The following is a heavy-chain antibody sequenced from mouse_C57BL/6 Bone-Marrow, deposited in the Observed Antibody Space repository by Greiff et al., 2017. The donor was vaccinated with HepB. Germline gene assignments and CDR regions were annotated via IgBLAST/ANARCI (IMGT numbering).Heavy chain of an antibody. Sequence: QVQLQQPGAELVKPGASVKMSCKASGYTFTSYWITWVKQRPGQGLEWIGDIYPGSGSTNYNEKFKSKATLTVDTSSSTAYMQLSSLTSEDSAVYYCARWGCGWDGWYFDVWGTGTTVTVSS. CDR3: ARWGCGWDGWYFDV. CDR1: GYTFTSYW. D-gene: IGHD4-1*01. V-gene: IGHV1-55*01. CDR2: IYPGSGST. J-gene: IGHJ1*03.